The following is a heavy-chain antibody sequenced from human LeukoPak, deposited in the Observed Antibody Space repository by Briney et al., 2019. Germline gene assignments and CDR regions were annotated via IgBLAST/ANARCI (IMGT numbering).Heavy chain of an antibody. J-gene: IGHJ4*02. Sequence: GGSLRLSCAASGFTFDDYAMHWVRQAPGKGLEWVSGISWNSGSIGYADSVKGRFTISRDNSKNTLYLQMNSLRAEDTAVYYCARDLSRVDSSGYYYWGQGTLVTVSS. CDR3: ARDLSRVDSSGYYY. CDR1: GFTFDDYA. CDR2: ISWNSGSI. V-gene: IGHV3-9*01. D-gene: IGHD3-22*01.